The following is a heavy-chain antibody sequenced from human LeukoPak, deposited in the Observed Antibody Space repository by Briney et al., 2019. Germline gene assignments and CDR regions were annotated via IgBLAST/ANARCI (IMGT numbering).Heavy chain of an antibody. CDR2: IRSAVDTT. CDR3: AKHFCTGLDCSLFDS. Sequence: GGSLRLSCAASGFTFSSYAMSWVRQAPGKGLEWVSGIRSAVDTTHYADSVKGRFIISRDNSKNTLSLQLNSLRPEDTALYYCAKHFCTGLDCSLFDSWGQGTLVTVSS. J-gene: IGHJ4*02. CDR1: GFTFSSYA. V-gene: IGHV3-23*01. D-gene: IGHD3/OR15-3a*01.